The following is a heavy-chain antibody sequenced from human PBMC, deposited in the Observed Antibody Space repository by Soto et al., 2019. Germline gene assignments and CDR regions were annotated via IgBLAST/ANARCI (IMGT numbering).Heavy chain of an antibody. CDR2: ISSSGGST. D-gene: IGHD2-15*01. Sequence: LRLSCAASGFTFSSNAMSWVRQDPGKGLEWVSGISSSGGSTYYADSVKGRFTISRDNSKNMLYLQMNNLRAEDTAVYYCAKAQGGSYFDYWGQGTLVTVSS. CDR1: GFTFSSNA. V-gene: IGHV3-23*01. CDR3: AKAQGGSYFDY. J-gene: IGHJ4*02.